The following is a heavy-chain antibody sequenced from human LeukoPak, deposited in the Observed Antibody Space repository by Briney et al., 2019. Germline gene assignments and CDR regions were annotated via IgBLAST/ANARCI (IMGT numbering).Heavy chain of an antibody. J-gene: IGHJ4*02. V-gene: IGHV1-24*01. CDR1: GYTLTELS. D-gene: IGHD6-13*01. CDR3: ATSTAAAGSAHFDY. Sequence: ASVKVTCKVSGYTLTELSMHWVRQAPGKGLEWMGGFDPEDGETIYAQKFQGRVTMTEDTSTDTAYMELSSLRSEDTAVYYCATSTAAAGSAHFDYWGQGTLVTVSS. CDR2: FDPEDGET.